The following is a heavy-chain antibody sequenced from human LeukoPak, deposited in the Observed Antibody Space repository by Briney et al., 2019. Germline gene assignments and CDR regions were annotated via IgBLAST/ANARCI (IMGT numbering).Heavy chain of an antibody. D-gene: IGHD5-18*01. Sequence: GGSLRLSCAASGFTFPTYGLHWVRQAPGKGLEYVSGIGPGGDPTYYAKSVKGRFTISRDDSKYMVYLQTGSVTTDDMGVYYCARGAQVTDFWGPGTLVTVSS. V-gene: IGHV3-64*01. CDR1: GFTFPTYG. J-gene: IGHJ4*02. CDR3: ARGAQVTDF. CDR2: IGPGGDPT.